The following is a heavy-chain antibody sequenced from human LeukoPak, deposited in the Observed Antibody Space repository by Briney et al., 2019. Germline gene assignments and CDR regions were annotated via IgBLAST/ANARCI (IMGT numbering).Heavy chain of an antibody. CDR3: ARGGAVTTSYYFDY. CDR2: ISSSDTR. Sequence: GGSLRLSCAASGFTFSDYYMSWIRQAPGKGLQWVSYISSSDTRYYADSVKGRFTISRDNAKNSLYLQMNSLRGEDTAVYYCARGGAVTTSYYFDYWGQGTLVTVSS. V-gene: IGHV3-11*04. CDR1: GFTFSDYY. J-gene: IGHJ4*02. D-gene: IGHD4-17*01.